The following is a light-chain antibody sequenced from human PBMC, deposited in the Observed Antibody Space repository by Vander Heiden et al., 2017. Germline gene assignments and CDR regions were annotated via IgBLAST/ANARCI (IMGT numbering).Light chain of an antibody. J-gene: IGKJ4*01. CDR3: QQFGGLPLS. Sequence: DIQMTQSPSSLSASVGDRVTITCQASHDISKFLNWYQQKSGKGPKLLIYAASHLQTGVPPRFSGSGSGTHFTLTIRNLQPEDMATYYCQQFGGLPLSFGGGTKVEI. V-gene: IGKV1-33*01. CDR2: AAS. CDR1: HDISKF.